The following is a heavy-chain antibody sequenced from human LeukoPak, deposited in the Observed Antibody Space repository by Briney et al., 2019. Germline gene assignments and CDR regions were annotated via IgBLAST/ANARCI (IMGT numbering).Heavy chain of an antibody. CDR3: ARERNILTGYDY. CDR2: IYSGGST. CDR1: GFTVSSNY. Sequence: GGSLRLSCAVSGFTVSSNYMSWVRQAPGKGLEWVSVIYSGGSTYYADSVKGRFTISRDNSKNTLYLQMNSLRAEDTAVYYCARERNILTGYDYWGQGTLVTVSS. V-gene: IGHV3-53*01. J-gene: IGHJ4*02. D-gene: IGHD3-9*01.